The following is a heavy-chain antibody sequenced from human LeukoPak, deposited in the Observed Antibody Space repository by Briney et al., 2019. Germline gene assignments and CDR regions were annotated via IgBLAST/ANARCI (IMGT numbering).Heavy chain of an antibody. J-gene: IGHJ4*02. D-gene: IGHD3-22*01. CDR2: IWYDGNNK. Sequence: PGGSLRLSCAASGFTFSSYGMHWVRQAPGKGLEWVAVIWYDGNNKYYADFVKGRFTISRDNSKNTLYLQMNSLRAEDTAVYYCAKGSYYYDSSGFDYWGQGTLVTVSS. CDR3: AKGSYYYDSSGFDY. V-gene: IGHV3-33*06. CDR1: GFTFSSYG.